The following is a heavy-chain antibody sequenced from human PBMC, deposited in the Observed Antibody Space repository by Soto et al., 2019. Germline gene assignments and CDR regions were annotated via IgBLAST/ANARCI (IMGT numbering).Heavy chain of an antibody. J-gene: IGHJ3*02. V-gene: IGHV5-51*01. CDR1: GYSFTSYW. D-gene: IGHD2-15*01. Sequence: PGESLKISCKGSGYSFTSYWIGWVRQMPGKGLEWMGIIYPGDSDTRYSPSFQGQVTISADKSISTAYLQWSSLKASDTAMYYCARRVGGCSGGSCYLGPGAFDIWGQGTMVTVSS. CDR2: IYPGDSDT. CDR3: ARRVGGCSGGSCYLGPGAFDI.